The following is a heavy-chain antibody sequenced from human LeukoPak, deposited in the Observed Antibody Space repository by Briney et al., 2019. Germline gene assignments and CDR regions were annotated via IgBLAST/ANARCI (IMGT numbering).Heavy chain of an antibody. CDR2: TRNKANSYTT. CDR1: GFIFSDHY. J-gene: IGHJ5*02. V-gene: IGHV3-72*01. Sequence: GGSLRLSCAAPGFIFSDHYMDWVPQAPGKGLEWVGRTRNKANSYTTLYAASVKGRFTISRDDSKNSLYLQMNSLKTEDTAVYYCARAGSPDPWGQGTLVTVSS. CDR3: ARAGSPDP.